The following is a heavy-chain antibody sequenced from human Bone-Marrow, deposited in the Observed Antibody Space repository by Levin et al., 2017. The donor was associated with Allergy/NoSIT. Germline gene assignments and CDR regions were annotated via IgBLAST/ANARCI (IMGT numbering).Heavy chain of an antibody. CDR2: IWNDGTNR. CDR3: SAYNSFTMIVNH. D-gene: IGHD3-22*01. CDR1: GLSFNTYG. J-gene: IGHJ4*02. Sequence: PGESLKISCTMSGLSFNTYGIHWVRQAPGKGLEWVAVIWNDGTNRYYADSVEGRFIISTDNSKKTINLEMSSLRVEDTAVYYCSAYNSFTMIVNHWGQGTLVTVSS. V-gene: IGHV3-33*01.